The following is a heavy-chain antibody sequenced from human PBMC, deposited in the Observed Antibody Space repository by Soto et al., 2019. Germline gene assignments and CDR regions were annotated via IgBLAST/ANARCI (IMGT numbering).Heavy chain of an antibody. CDR1: GFNFRSYA. CDR2: ISGSGGST. V-gene: IGHV3-23*01. D-gene: IGHD3-22*01. Sequence: VGSLRLSCAASGFNFRSYAMSWVRQARGKGLEWVSAISGSGGSTYYADSVKGRFTISRDNSKNTLYLQMNSLRAEDTAVYYCAKSPTTQDYYDSSGLFDYWGQGTLVTVSS. J-gene: IGHJ4*02. CDR3: AKSPTTQDYYDSSGLFDY.